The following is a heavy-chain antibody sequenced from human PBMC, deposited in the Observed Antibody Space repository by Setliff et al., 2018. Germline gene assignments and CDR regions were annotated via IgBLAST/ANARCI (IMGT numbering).Heavy chain of an antibody. CDR1: RGSINSHY. V-gene: IGHV4-4*07. D-gene: IGHD1-1*01. CDR2: IFGSGST. J-gene: IGHJ4*02. Sequence: NPSETLSLTCTVSRGSINSHYWSWIRQPAGKGLEWIGRIFGSGSTNYNPSRKSRVTMSIDTSKNQFFLKARSVTAADTAVNYCARDRGSNNSPEDFDYWGLGTLVTVS. CDR3: ARDRGSNNSPEDFDY.